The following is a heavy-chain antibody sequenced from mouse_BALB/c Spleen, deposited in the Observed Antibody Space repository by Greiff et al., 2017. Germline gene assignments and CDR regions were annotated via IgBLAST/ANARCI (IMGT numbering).Heavy chain of an antibody. CDR1: GYTFTSYT. Sequence: VQLQQSAAELARPGASVKMSCKASGYTFTSYTMHWVKQRPGQGLEWIGYINPSSGYTEYNQKFKDKTTLTADKSSSTAYMQLSSLTSEDSAVYYCARWGNYDYAMDYWGQGTSVTVSS. CDR2: INPSSGYT. J-gene: IGHJ4*01. D-gene: IGHD2-1*01. V-gene: IGHV1-4*02. CDR3: ARWGNYDYAMDY.